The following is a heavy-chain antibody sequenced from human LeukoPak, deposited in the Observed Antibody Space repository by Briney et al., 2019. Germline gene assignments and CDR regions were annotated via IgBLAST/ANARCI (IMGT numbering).Heavy chain of an antibody. D-gene: IGHD1-26*01. V-gene: IGHV4-34*01. J-gene: IGHJ4*02. CDR3: ARVPVGY. CDR2: INHSGST. CDR1: GGSFSGYY. Sequence: SETLSLTCAVYGGSFSGYYWSWIRQPPGKGLGWIGEINHSGSTNYNPSLKSRVTISVDTSKNQFSLKLSSVTAADTAVYYCARVPVGYWGQGTLVTVSS.